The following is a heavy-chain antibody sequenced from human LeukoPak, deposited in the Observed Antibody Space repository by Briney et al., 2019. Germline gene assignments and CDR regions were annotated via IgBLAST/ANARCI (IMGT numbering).Heavy chain of an antibody. J-gene: IGHJ6*03. Sequence: ASVKVSCKASGYTFTGYFMHWVRLAPGQGLEWMGWINPNSGGTNYAQKFQGRVAMTRDTSISTAYMELSRLGSDDTAVYYRARDLRYSSGWSASGMDVWGKGTTVTISS. CDR3: ARDLRYSSGWSASGMDV. D-gene: IGHD6-19*01. CDR1: GYTFTGYF. CDR2: INPNSGGT. V-gene: IGHV1-2*02.